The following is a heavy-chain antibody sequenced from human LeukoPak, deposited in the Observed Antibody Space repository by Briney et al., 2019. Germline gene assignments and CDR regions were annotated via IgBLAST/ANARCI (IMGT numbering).Heavy chain of an antibody. CDR1: GASMSNYY. CDR3: ARVGGTNYYYYGMDV. CDR2: IYYSGST. V-gene: IGHV4-59*01. J-gene: IGHJ6*02. D-gene: IGHD1-26*01. Sequence: SETLSLTCTVSGASMSNYYWSWIRQPPGKGLEWIGYIYYSGSTNYNPSLKSRVTISIDTSKNQFSLKLSSVTAADTAIYYCARVGGTNYYYYGMDVWGQGTTVTVSS.